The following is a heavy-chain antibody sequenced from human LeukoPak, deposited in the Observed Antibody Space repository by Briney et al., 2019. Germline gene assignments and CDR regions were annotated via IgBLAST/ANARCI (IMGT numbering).Heavy chain of an antibody. Sequence: SVKVSSKASGGTFSSYAISWVRQAPGQGLEWMGGIIPIFGTANYAQKFQGRVTITADESTSTAYMELSSLRSEDTAVYYCARGSGLQLFGAVGYYYMDVWGKGTTVTVSS. CDR2: IIPIFGTA. CDR3: ARGSGLQLFGAVGYYYMDV. D-gene: IGHD5-24*01. J-gene: IGHJ6*03. V-gene: IGHV1-69*01. CDR1: GGTFSSYA.